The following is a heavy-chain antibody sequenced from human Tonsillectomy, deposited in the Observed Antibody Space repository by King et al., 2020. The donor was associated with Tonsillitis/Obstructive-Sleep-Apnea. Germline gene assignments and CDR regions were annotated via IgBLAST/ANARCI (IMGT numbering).Heavy chain of an antibody. Sequence: VQLVESGGGLVQPGGSLRLSCAASGFTFSTYNMNWVRQAPGKGLEWGSYISSSGSSTYYADSVKGRFTISRDNAKNSLYLQMNSLRDEDTAVYYCARRFGYWGRGTLVTVSS. CDR1: GFTFSTYN. V-gene: IGHV3-48*02. J-gene: IGHJ4*02. CDR3: ARRFGY. D-gene: IGHD3-10*01. CDR2: ISSSGSST.